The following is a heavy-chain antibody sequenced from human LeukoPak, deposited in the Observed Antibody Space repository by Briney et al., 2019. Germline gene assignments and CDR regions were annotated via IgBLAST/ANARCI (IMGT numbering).Heavy chain of an antibody. J-gene: IGHJ4*02. Sequence: GGSLRLSCSASGFTLSNYAMHWVRQSPGKGLEYVSALSADGNSKFYAESVKGRFTTSRDSSNNTLHLQMSSLRPEDTAVYYCVRKGWVSGAIDYWGQGTLVTVSS. CDR1: GFTLSNYA. CDR3: VRKGWVSGAIDY. V-gene: IGHV3-64D*06. D-gene: IGHD6-13*01. CDR2: LSADGNSK.